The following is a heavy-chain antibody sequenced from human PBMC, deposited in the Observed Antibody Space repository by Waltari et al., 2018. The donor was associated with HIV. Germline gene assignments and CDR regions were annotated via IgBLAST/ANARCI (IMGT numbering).Heavy chain of an antibody. Sequence: QVQLVQSGAEVKKPGASVEVSCKVSGYTLTELSMHWVRQAPGKGLEWMGGFDPEDGETIYAQKFQGRVTMTEDTSTDTTYMELSSLRSEDTAVYYCETEGISMVRGVYGMDVWGQGTTVTVSS. CDR3: ETEGISMVRGVYGMDV. V-gene: IGHV1-24*01. CDR1: GYTLTELS. CDR2: FDPEDGET. J-gene: IGHJ6*02. D-gene: IGHD3-10*01.